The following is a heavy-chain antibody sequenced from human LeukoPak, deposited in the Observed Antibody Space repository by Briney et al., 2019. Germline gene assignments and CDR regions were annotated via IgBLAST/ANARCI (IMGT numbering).Heavy chain of an antibody. J-gene: IGHJ3*02. CDR3: AKANTLYSSGWHDAFDI. V-gene: IGHV3-21*04. CDR2: ISSSSSYI. Sequence: GGSLRLSCAASGFTLSSYSMNWVRQAPGKGLEWVSSISSSSSYIYYADSVKGRFTISRDNSKNTLYLQMNSLRAEDTAVYYCAKANTLYSSGWHDAFDIWGQGTMVTVSS. CDR1: GFTLSSYS. D-gene: IGHD6-19*01.